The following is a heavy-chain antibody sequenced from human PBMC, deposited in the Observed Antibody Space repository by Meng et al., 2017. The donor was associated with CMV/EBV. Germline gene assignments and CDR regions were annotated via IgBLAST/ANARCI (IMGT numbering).Heavy chain of an antibody. CDR1: GFTFSSYS. CDR3: ARAVRPIDGAQYVMDV. Sequence: GESLKISCAASGFTFSSYSMNWVRQAPGKGLEWVSSISSSSSYIYYADSVKGRFTISRDNAKNSLYLQMNSLRAEDTAVYYCARAVRPIDGAQYVMDVWGQGTTVTVSS. CDR2: ISSSSSYI. J-gene: IGHJ6*02. D-gene: IGHD1-26*01. V-gene: IGHV3-21*01.